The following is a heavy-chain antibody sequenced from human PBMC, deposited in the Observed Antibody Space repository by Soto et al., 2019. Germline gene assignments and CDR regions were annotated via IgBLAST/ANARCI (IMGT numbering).Heavy chain of an antibody. J-gene: IGHJ4*02. CDR1: GFTFDDYA. CDR3: AKCLRSGYYYAFDY. CDR2: ISWNSGSI. V-gene: IGHV3-9*01. D-gene: IGHD3-22*01. Sequence: GVSLRLSCAASGFTFDDYAMHWVRQAPGKGLEWVSGISWNSGSIGYADSVKGRFTISRDNAKNSLYLQMNSLRAEDTALYYCAKCLRSGYYYAFDYWGQGTLVTVSS.